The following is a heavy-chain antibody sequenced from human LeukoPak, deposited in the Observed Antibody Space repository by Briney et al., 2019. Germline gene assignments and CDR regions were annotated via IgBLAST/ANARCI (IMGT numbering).Heavy chain of an antibody. CDR3: ARDVSSSGCIDQ. CDR1: GFTFTGYY. V-gene: IGHV1-2*02. CDR2: INANSGDT. D-gene: IGHD6-19*01. Sequence: ASVKVSCKTSGFTFTGYYMHWVRQAPGQGLEWMGWINANSGDTNYAQKFQGRVTMTRDTTISTAYMELSRLRSDDTALYYCARDVSSSGCIDQWGQETLVTVSS. J-gene: IGHJ4*02.